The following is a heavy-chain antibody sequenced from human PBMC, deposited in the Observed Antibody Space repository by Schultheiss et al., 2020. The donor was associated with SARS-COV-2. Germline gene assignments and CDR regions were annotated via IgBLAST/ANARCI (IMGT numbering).Heavy chain of an antibody. D-gene: IGHD6-13*01. J-gene: IGHJ4*02. CDR2: ISGSGGST. V-gene: IGHV3-23*01. CDR3: ARPLSSSRKTTGDY. Sequence: GESLKISCAASGFTFSSYAMSWVRQAPGKGLEWVSAISGSGGSTYYADSVKGRFTISRDNSKNTLYLQMNSLRTEDTAVYYCARPLSSSRKTTGDYWGQGTLVTVSS. CDR1: GFTFSSYA.